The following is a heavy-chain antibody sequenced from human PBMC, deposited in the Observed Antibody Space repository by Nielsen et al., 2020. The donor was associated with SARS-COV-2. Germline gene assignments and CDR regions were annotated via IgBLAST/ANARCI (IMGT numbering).Heavy chain of an antibody. J-gene: IGHJ3*02. V-gene: IGHV4-34*01. CDR1: GGSFSGYY. CDR3: ARHPYYYDSSQAFDS. Sequence: SETLSLTCAVYGGSFSGYYWNWIRQPPGKGLEWIGEIHPSGNTNYNPSLESRVTMSLDTSKNQFSLKLSSVTAADTAVYYCARHPYYYDSSQAFDSWGQGTMVTVSS. D-gene: IGHD3-22*01. CDR2: IHPSGNT.